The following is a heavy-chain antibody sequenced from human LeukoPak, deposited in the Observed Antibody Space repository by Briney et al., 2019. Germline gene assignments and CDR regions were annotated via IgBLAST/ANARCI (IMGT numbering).Heavy chain of an antibody. D-gene: IGHD4-17*01. J-gene: IGHJ4*02. Sequence: GGFLRLSCAASGFTFSSYGMHWVRQAPGKGLEWVAVIWYDGSNKYYADSVKGRFTISRDNSKNTLYLQMNSLRAEDTAVYYCARDRGMDYGSCFDYWGQGTLVTVSS. CDR3: ARDRGMDYGSCFDY. CDR2: IWYDGSNK. V-gene: IGHV3-33*01. CDR1: GFTFSSYG.